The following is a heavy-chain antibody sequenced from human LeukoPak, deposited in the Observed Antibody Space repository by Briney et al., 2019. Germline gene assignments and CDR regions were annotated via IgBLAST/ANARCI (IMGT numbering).Heavy chain of an antibody. J-gene: IGHJ4*02. Sequence: SVKVSCKASGYTFTGYYMHWMRQAPGQGLEWMGWINVDSGDTNYAQKFQGRVTMTRDTSISTTYMDLSRLKSDDTAVYYCAPRGGSASLPFDYWGQRTLVTVSS. CDR3: APRGGSASLPFDY. D-gene: IGHD3-16*01. CDR2: INVDSGDT. V-gene: IGHV1-2*02. CDR1: GYTFTGYY.